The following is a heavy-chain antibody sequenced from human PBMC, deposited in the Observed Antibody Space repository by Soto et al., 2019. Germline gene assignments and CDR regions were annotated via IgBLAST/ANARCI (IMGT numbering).Heavy chain of an antibody. D-gene: IGHD1-7*01. V-gene: IGHV1-69*06. CDR3: ARDMTRTVVPYFDF. Sequence: QVQLVQSGAEVKTPGSSVRVSCKASGGTFSNYVVNWVRQAPGQGLEWMGRIIPISGAANYAQKFQGRVTITADKSTSTSYMELSSLRSEDTAVYYCARDMTRTVVPYFDFWGQGTLVTVSS. CDR2: IIPISGAA. J-gene: IGHJ4*02. CDR1: GGTFSNYV.